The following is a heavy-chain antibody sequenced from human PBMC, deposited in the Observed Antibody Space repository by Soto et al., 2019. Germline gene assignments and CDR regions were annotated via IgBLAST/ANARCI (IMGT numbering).Heavy chain of an antibody. D-gene: IGHD6-19*01. Sequence: PGGSLRLSCAASGFTFSNYWMHWVRRAPGKGLVWVSRINSDGSTTSHADSVKGRFTISRDNAKNTLYLQMNSLRAEDTAVYYCARLPGYSTGWTPFDFWGQGTQVTVSS. CDR2: INSDGSTT. V-gene: IGHV3-74*01. CDR1: GFTFSNYW. J-gene: IGHJ4*02. CDR3: ARLPGYSTGWTPFDF.